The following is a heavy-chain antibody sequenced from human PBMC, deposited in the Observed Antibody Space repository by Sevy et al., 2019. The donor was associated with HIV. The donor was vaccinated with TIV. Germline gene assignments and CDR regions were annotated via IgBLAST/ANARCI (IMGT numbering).Heavy chain of an antibody. CDR3: ARDHVKDGDLGDYYYFAMDL. CDR2: INSDGSKT. Sequence: GGSLRLSCAASGFTFSSYWMHWVRQAPGKGLVWVSHINSDGSKTGYADSVKGRFTISRDNAKNTLYLQMNSLRAEDTAVYYCARDHVKDGDLGDYYYFAMDLWGQGTTVTVSS. CDR1: GFTFSSYW. D-gene: IGHD4-17*01. V-gene: IGHV3-74*01. J-gene: IGHJ6*02.